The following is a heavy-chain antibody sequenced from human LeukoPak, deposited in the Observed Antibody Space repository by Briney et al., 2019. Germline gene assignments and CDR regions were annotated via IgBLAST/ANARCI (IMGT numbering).Heavy chain of an antibody. V-gene: IGHV3-53*01. D-gene: IGHD3-22*01. CDR2: IYSVGST. J-gene: IGHJ4*02. Sequence: GGSLRLSCAASGFTVSSNYMSWVRQAPGKGLEWVSVIYSVGSTYYADSVKGRFTISRDNSKNTLYLQMNSLRAEETAVYYCARGQYYYDSSGYFDYWGQGTLVTVSS. CDR1: GFTVSSNY. CDR3: ARGQYYYDSSGYFDY.